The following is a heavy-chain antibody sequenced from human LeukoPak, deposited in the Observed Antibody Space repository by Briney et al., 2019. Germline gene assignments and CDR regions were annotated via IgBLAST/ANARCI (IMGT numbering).Heavy chain of an antibody. V-gene: IGHV4-59*01. CDR2: IYYSGST. CDR1: GGSISSYY. CDR3: VRDTDTAMVPLDY. J-gene: IGHJ4*02. D-gene: IGHD5-18*01. Sequence: SETLSLTCTVSGGSISSYYWSWIRQPPGKGLEWIGYIYYSGSTNYNPSLKSRVTISVDTSKNQFSLKLSSVTAADTAVYYCVRDTDTAMVPLDYWGQGTLVTVSS.